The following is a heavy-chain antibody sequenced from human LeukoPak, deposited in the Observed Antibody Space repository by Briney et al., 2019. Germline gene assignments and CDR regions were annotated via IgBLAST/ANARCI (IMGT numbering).Heavy chain of an antibody. J-gene: IGHJ4*02. Sequence: GGSLRLSCAASGVTVSSNYMSWVRQASGKGLEWVSVIYTGGSTYYADSVKGRFTISRDNSKNTLYPQMNSLRAEDTAVYYCARAYYYAYWGQGTLVTVSS. CDR1: GVTVSSNY. CDR3: ARAYYYAY. D-gene: IGHD3-10*01. CDR2: IYTGGST. V-gene: IGHV3-66*01.